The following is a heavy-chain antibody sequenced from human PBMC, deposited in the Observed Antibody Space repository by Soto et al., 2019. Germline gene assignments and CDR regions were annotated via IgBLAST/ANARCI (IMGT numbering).Heavy chain of an antibody. CDR3: ARQAYCGGDCYFDY. J-gene: IGHJ4*02. CDR2: IYHSGST. D-gene: IGHD2-21*01. V-gene: IGHV4-4*02. CDR1: SDSISSSNW. Sequence: SVTRSLTSAVCSDSISSSNWWSWVRQPPGKGLEWIGEIYHSGSTNYNPSLKSRVTISVDKSKNQFSLKLSSVTAADTAVYYCARQAYCGGDCYFDYWGQGTLVTVSS.